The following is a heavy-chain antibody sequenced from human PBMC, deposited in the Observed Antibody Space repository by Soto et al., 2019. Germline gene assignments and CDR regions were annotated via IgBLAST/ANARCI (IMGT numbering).Heavy chain of an antibody. Sequence: QVQLVQSGAEVKKPGASVKVSCKASGYTFTSYAMHWVRQAPGQRLEWMGWINAGNGNTKYSQKFQGRVTITRDTSASTAYMELSSLRSEDTAVYYCARDRSTLYGSGSYWVRWFDPWGQGTLVTVSS. D-gene: IGHD3-10*01. CDR2: INAGNGNT. J-gene: IGHJ5*02. V-gene: IGHV1-3*01. CDR1: GYTFTSYA. CDR3: ARDRSTLYGSGSYWVRWFDP.